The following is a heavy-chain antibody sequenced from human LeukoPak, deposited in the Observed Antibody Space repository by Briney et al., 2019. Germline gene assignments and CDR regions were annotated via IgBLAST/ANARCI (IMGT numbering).Heavy chain of an antibody. CDR3: AKDRGSGWQPLYFDY. D-gene: IGHD6-19*01. V-gene: IGHV3-23*01. CDR1: GFTFSSYA. Sequence: PGGSLRLSCAASGFTFSSYAMSWVRQAPGKGLEWVSAISGSGGSTYYADSVKGRFTISRDNSKNTLYLQMNSPRAEDTAVYYCAKDRGSGWQPLYFDYWGQGTLVTVSS. CDR2: ISGSGGST. J-gene: IGHJ4*02.